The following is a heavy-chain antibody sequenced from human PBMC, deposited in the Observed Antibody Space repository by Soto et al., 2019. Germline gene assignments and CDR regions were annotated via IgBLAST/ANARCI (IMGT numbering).Heavy chain of an antibody. J-gene: IGHJ4*02. CDR2: IYYSGST. CDR1: GGSMSRSEYY. D-gene: IGHD3-22*01. Sequence: SETRCVTWTGSGGSMSRSEYYGGWIRQPPGKGLEWIGSIYYSGSTYYNPSLKSRVTISVDTSKNQFSLKLSSVTAADTAVYYCARHKSHSSAPSAYWGQGTSRTVS. CDR3: ARHKSHSSAPSAY. V-gene: IGHV4-39*01.